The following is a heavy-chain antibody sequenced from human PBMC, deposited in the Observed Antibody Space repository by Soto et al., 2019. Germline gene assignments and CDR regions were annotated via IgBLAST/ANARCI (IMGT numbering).Heavy chain of an antibody. CDR3: ARLFCSSSSCLTPSWFDP. Sequence: QVQLQESDPGLVKPSGTLSLTCAVSGGSISSNNWWSWVRQAPGPGLEWIGDIFHSGSTNYNPSLKSRVTISVDKSKNQFSLKLSSVTAADTAMYYCARLFCSSSSCLTPSWFDPWGQGTLVTVSS. D-gene: IGHD2-2*01. CDR2: IFHSGST. V-gene: IGHV4-4*02. J-gene: IGHJ5*02. CDR1: GGSISSNNW.